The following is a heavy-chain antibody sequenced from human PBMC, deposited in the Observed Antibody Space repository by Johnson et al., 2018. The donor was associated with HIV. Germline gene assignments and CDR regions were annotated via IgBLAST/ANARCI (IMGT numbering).Heavy chain of an antibody. CDR2: ISSNGGST. J-gene: IGHJ3*02. Sequence: VLLVESGGGVVQPGRSLRLSCVVSGFNFSSYAMHWVRQAPGKGLEYVSAISSNGGSTYYANSVKGRFTISRDNSKNTLYLQMGSLRAEDMAVYYCAREIIFRGAFDIWGQGTMVTVSS. CDR1: GFNFSSYA. CDR3: AREIIFRGAFDI. V-gene: IGHV3-64*01. D-gene: IGHD3-10*01.